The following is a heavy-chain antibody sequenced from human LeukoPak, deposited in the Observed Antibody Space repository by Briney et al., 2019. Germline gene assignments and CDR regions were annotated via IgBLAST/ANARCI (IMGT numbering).Heavy chain of an antibody. CDR1: GFTFSSYA. CDR2: ISGSGANT. V-gene: IGHV3-23*01. J-gene: IGHJ4*02. Sequence: GGSLRLSCAASGFTFSSYAMSWVRQAPGKGLEWVSAISGSGANTYYADSVQGRFTVSRDNSKNTLYLQMNSLGAEGTAVYYCAKLGTGDYPYFFDSWGQGTLVTVSS. D-gene: IGHD4-17*01. CDR3: AKLGTGDYPYFFDS.